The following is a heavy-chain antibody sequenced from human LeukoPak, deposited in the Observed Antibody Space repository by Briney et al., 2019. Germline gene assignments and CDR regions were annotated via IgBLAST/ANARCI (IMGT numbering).Heavy chain of an antibody. CDR2: IIPSFGTA. CDR3: AREWVYSRALHYYGMDV. CDR1: GGTFSSYA. Sequence: GASVKVSCKASGGTFSSYAISWVRQAPGQGLEWMGGIIPSFGTANYAQKFQGRVTITADESTSTAYMELSSLRSEDTAVYYCAREWVYSRALHYYGMDVWGQGTTVTVSS. D-gene: IGHD5-12*01. V-gene: IGHV1-69*13. J-gene: IGHJ6*02.